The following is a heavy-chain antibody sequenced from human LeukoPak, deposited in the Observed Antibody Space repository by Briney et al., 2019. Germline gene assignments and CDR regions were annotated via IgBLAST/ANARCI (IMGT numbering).Heavy chain of an antibody. D-gene: IGHD3-10*01. CDR2: IYSGGST. CDR3: ARDQYGLGSYGWFDP. J-gene: IGHJ5*02. V-gene: IGHV3-66*01. Sequence: GGSLRLSCAASGFTVSSNYMSWVRQAPGKGLEWVSVIYSGGSTYYADSVKGRFTISRDNSKNTLFLQMDSLRAEDTAVYYCARDQYGLGSYGWFDPWGQGTLVTVSS. CDR1: GFTVSSNY.